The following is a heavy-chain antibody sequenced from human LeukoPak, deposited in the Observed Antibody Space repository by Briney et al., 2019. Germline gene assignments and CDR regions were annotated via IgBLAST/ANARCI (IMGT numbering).Heavy chain of an antibody. CDR2: ISSSGSTI. V-gene: IGHV3-48*03. Sequence: GGSLRLSCAASGFTFSSYEMNWVRQAPGKGLEWVSYISSSGSTIYYADSVKGRFTISRDNSKNTLYLQMNSLRAEDTAVYYCANPILPEVVVAVSDAFDIWGQGTMVTVSS. CDR3: ANPILPEVVVAVSDAFDI. CDR1: GFTFSSYE. D-gene: IGHD2-15*01. J-gene: IGHJ3*02.